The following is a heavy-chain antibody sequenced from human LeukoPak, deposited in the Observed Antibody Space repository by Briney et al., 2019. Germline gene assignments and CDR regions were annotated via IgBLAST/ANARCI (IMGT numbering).Heavy chain of an antibody. V-gene: IGHV3-9*01. CDR1: GFTFDDYA. CDR2: ISWNSGSI. J-gene: IGHJ4*02. Sequence: GGSLRLSCAASGFTFDDYAMHWVRQAPGKGLEWVSGISWNSGSIDYADSVKGRFTISRDNAKNSLYLQMNSLRAEDTALYYCAKRGLNTGFGFDSWGQGTLVTVSS. D-gene: IGHD2/OR15-2a*01. CDR3: AKRGLNTGFGFDS.